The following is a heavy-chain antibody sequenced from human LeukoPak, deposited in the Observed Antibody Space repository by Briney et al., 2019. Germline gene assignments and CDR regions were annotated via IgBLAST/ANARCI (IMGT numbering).Heavy chain of an antibody. CDR1: GGSISSGSYY. CDR2: IYTSGST. CDR3: ARDSPKGYYYDSSGSSDY. D-gene: IGHD3-22*01. Sequence: SQTLSLTCTLSGGSISSGSYYWSWIRQPAGKGLEWIGRIYTSGSTNYNPSLKSRVTISVDTSKNQFSLKLSSVTAADTAVYYCARDSPKGYYYDSSGSSDYWGQGTLVTVSS. V-gene: IGHV4-61*02. J-gene: IGHJ4*02.